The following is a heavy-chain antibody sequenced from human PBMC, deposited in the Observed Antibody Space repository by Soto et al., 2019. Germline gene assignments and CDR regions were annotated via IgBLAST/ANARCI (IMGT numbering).Heavy chain of an antibody. D-gene: IGHD5-12*01. Sequence: EVQLLESGGGLVQPGGPLRLSCAASGFTFNNYAMSWVHQAPGKGLEWVSGISGSGSYTYFADSVKGRFTISRDNSKNTLSLQMSSLRAEDTAVYYCAKSASGYYKLIDYWGQGTLVTVSS. CDR3: AKSASGYYKLIDY. V-gene: IGHV3-23*01. CDR2: ISGSGSYT. J-gene: IGHJ4*02. CDR1: GFTFNNYA.